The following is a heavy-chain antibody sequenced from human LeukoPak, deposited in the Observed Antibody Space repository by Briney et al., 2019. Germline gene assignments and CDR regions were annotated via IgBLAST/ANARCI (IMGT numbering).Heavy chain of an antibody. V-gene: IGHV3-20*04. D-gene: IGHD3-22*01. CDR2: RNGGST. CDR1: GFTFDNYG. J-gene: IGHJ3*02. CDR3: ARIDTYYYDSSGYYSAFDI. Sequence: GGSLRLSCAASGFTFDNYGMSWVRQAPGKGLEWVSGRNGGSTGYADSVKGRFTISRDNAKNSLYLQMNSLRAEDTALYYCARIDTYYYDSSGYYSAFDIWGQGSIVTVSS.